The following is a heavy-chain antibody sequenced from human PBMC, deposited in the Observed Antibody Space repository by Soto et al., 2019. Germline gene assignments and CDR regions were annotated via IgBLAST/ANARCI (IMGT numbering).Heavy chain of an antibody. Sequence: SETLSLTCAVSGGSISSGGYSWGWIRQPPGKGLEWIGYIYHSGSTYYNPSLKSRVTISVDRSKNQFSLKLSSVTAADTAVYYCAREAAAAGTYGGGYFDYWGQGTLVTVSS. J-gene: IGHJ4*02. CDR3: AREAAAAGTYGGGYFDY. V-gene: IGHV4-30-2*01. CDR1: GGSISSGGYS. CDR2: IYHSGST. D-gene: IGHD6-13*01.